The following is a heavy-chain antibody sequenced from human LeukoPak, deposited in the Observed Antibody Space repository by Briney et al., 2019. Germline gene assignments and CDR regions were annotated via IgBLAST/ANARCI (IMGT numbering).Heavy chain of an antibody. CDR1: GFTFSSYW. CDR3: ARDLEWDRYYYYGMDV. D-gene: IGHD3-3*01. V-gene: IGHV3-7*03. J-gene: IGHJ6*02. Sequence: GGSLRLSCAASGFTFSSYWMSWVRQAPGKGLEWAANIKQDGSEKYYVDSVKGRFTISRDNAKNSLYLQMNSLRAEDTAVYYCARDLEWDRYYYYGMDVWGQGTTVTVSS. CDR2: IKQDGSEK.